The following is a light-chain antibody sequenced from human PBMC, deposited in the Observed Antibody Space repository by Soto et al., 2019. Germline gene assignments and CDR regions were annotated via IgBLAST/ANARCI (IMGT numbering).Light chain of an antibody. CDR1: QAINNY. J-gene: IGKJ4*01. Sequence: DIQMTQSPSSMSASVGDRVTITCRASQAINNYLAWYHQTPGKVTTLLISAASTLHSGVPPRFRGSGSGTAFSLTISSLQTEDVATYYCQKCNAVPTFGGVTKVEI. V-gene: IGKV1-27*01. CDR3: QKCNAVPT. CDR2: AAS.